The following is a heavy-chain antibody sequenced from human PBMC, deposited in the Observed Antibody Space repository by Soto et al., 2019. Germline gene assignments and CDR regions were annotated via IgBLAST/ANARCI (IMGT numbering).Heavy chain of an antibody. D-gene: IGHD4-17*01. CDR3: AREVVTVTTLGDLDS. V-gene: IGHV1-69*01. CDR2: IIPMFASP. Sequence: VQLVQSGAEVKKPGSSVKVSCKASGGTFNTDSITWLRQAPGQGLEWLGGIIPMFASPNYAPTLQGRVTIAADESTTTASMELSSLRSEDTGVYYCAREVVTVTTLGDLDSWGQGTLVTVSS. J-gene: IGHJ4*02. CDR1: GGTFNTDS.